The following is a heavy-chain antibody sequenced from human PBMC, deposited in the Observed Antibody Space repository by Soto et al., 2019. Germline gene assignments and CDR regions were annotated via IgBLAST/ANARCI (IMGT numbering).Heavy chain of an antibody. CDR1: GDSVSSNSAA. V-gene: IGHV6-1*01. Sequence: TLSLTCAISGDSVSSNSAAWNWIRQSPSRGLEWLGRTYYRSKWYNDYAVSVKSRITINPDTSKNQFSLQLNSVTPEDTAVYYCARVRYGSGWSRHYYYYYGMDVWGQGTTVTVSS. J-gene: IGHJ6*02. D-gene: IGHD6-19*01. CDR2: TYYRSKWYN. CDR3: ARVRYGSGWSRHYYYYYGMDV.